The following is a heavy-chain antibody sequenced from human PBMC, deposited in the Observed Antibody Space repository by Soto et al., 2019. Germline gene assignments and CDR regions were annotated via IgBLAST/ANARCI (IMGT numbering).Heavy chain of an antibody. CDR2: IDPSDSYT. CDR3: ASQGCSGGSCYGNWFDL. D-gene: IGHD2-15*01. J-gene: IGHJ5*02. Sequence: PGESLKISCKGSGYSFTSYWISWVRQMPGKGLEWMGRIDPSDSYTNYSPSFQGHVTISADKSISTAYLQWSSLKASDTAMYYCASQGCSGGSCYGNWFDLWGQGTLVTVSS. V-gene: IGHV5-10-1*01. CDR1: GYSFTSYW.